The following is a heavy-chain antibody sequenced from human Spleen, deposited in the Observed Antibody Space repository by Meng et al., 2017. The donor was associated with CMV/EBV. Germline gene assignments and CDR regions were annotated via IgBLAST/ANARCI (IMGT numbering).Heavy chain of an antibody. CDR2: IYHSGST. CDR3: ARDPQYCSSTSCYTWGYYYYYGMDV. CDR1: GGSISSYY. Sequence: GSLRLSCTVSGGSISSYYWSWIRQPPGKGLEWIGYIYHSGSTNYNLALKSRVTISVDTSKNQFSLKLSSVTAADTAVYYCARDPQYCSSTSCYTWGYYYYYGMDVWDQGTTVTVSS. J-gene: IGHJ6*02. V-gene: IGHV4-59*12. D-gene: IGHD2-2*02.